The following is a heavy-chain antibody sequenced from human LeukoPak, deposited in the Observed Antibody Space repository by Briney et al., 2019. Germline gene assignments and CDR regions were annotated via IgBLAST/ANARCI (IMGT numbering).Heavy chain of an antibody. V-gene: IGHV4-59*08. CDR2: ISNSGST. J-gene: IGHJ4*02. CDR1: GDSIRSSY. CDR3: ARLEHPRLSDYGDYLGGGYYFDY. D-gene: IGHD4-17*01. Sequence: SETLSLTCTVSGDSIRSSYWSWIRQPPGKGLGWIGYISNSGSTIYNHSLKSRVTTSLDTSKNQFSLKLSSVTAADTAVYYCARLEHPRLSDYGDYLGGGYYFDYWGQGTLVTVSS.